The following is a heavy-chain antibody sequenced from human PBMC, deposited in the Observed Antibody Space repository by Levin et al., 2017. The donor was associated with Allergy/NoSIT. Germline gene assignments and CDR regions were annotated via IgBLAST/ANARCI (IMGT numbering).Heavy chain of an antibody. CDR3: ARGMAHKSRASGD. V-gene: IGHV1-8*01. Sequence: GESLKISCKASGYTFTSYDINWVRQATGQGLEWMGWMNPNSGNTGYAQKFQGRVTMTRNTSISTAYMELSSLRSEDTAVYYCARGMAHKSRASGDWGQGTLVTVSS. CDR2: MNPNSGNT. CDR1: GYTFTSYD. D-gene: IGHD2-21*01. J-gene: IGHJ4*02.